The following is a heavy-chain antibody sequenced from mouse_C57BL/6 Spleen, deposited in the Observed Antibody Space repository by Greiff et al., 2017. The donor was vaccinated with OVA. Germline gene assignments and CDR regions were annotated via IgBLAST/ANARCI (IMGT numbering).Heavy chain of an antibody. Sequence: QVQLQQSGPGLVQPSQSLSITCTVSGFSLTSYGVHWVRQSPGKGLEWLGVIWRGGSTDYNAAFMSRLSITKDNSKSQVFFKMNSLQADDTAIYYCAKNYCGSNWYFDVWGTGTTVTVSS. V-gene: IGHV2-5*01. CDR3: AKNYCGSNWYFDV. CDR2: IWRGGST. D-gene: IGHD1-1*01. J-gene: IGHJ1*03. CDR1: GFSLTSYG.